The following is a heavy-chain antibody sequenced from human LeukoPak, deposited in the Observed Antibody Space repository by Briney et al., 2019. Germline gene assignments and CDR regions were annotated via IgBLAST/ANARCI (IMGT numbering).Heavy chain of an antibody. CDR3: AKHYETTFDY. D-gene: IGHD3-3*01. J-gene: IGHJ4*02. CDR2: INPNTGKA. Sequence: ASVKVSCKASGYTFTSYGISWVRQATGQEPEWMGYINPNTGKAGYAQKFQGRVTITRDTSINTVYMELSSLRSEDTAVYYCAKHYETTFDYWGQGTLVTVSS. CDR1: GYTFTSYG. V-gene: IGHV1-8*03.